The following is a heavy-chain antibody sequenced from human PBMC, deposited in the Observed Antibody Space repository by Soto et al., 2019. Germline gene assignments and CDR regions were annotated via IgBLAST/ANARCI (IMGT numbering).Heavy chain of an antibody. CDR1: GFTFNDNP. CDR2: ISANGGST. J-gene: IGHJ4*02. Sequence: EVQLVESGGGLVQPGGSLRLSCSASGFTFNDNPMYWVRQAPGKGLEYVSLISANGGSTHYADSMKGRFSISRDNSENTLYLQMSSLRAEDTAVYYCVKGAGWLQDVDYWGQGTLVTVSS. D-gene: IGHD5-12*01. V-gene: IGHV3-64D*08. CDR3: VKGAGWLQDVDY.